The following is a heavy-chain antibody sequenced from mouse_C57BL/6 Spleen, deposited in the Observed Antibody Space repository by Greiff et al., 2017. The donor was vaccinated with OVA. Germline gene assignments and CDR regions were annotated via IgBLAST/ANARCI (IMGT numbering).Heavy chain of an antibody. J-gene: IGHJ4*01. CDR2: ISNGGGST. CDR3: ARHEDGSGAMDY. D-gene: IGHD2-3*01. Sequence: EVKLVESGGGLVQPGGSLKLSCAASGFTFSDYYMYWVRQTPEKRLEWVAYISNGGGSTYYPDTVKGRFTISRDNAKNTLYLQMSRLKSEDTAMYYCARHEDGSGAMDYWGQGTSVTVSS. V-gene: IGHV5-12*01. CDR1: GFTFSDYY.